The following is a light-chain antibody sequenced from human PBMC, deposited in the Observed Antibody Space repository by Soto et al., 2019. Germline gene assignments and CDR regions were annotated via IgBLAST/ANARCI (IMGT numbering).Light chain of an antibody. CDR1: QDISNY. V-gene: IGKV1-33*01. Sequence: DIQMTQSPSSLSASVGDRVTITCQASQDISNYLNWYQQKPGKAPKLLIYDASNLETGVPSRFSGSGSGTDFTFTISSLQPEDIATYYCQQYDNRAFMYTFGQGTKLEIK. CDR2: DAS. J-gene: IGKJ2*01. CDR3: QQYDNRAFMYT.